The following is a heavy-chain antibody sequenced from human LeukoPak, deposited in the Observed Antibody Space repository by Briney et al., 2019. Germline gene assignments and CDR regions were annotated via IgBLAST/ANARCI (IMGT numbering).Heavy chain of an antibody. J-gene: IGHJ5*02. CDR2: VYWSGST. D-gene: IGHD2-2*01. CDR1: GGSISSSSYY. CDR3: ARERCSSTSCYPLGFDP. Sequence: VTLTLPCTVSGGSISSSSYYWGWIRQPPGNGREWFWSVYWSGSTYYNSSVKSRVTISVHTSNNQFSLKLSVLTAADTAVYYRARERCSSTSCYPLGFDPWRQGTLLTVSS. V-gene: IGHV4-39*07.